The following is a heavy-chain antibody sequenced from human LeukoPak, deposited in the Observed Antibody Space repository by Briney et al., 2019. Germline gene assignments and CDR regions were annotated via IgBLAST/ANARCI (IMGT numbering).Heavy chain of an antibody. CDR2: IWYDGTNK. Sequence: GGSLRLSCAASGFTFSSYGMHWVRQAPGKGLEWVAVIWYDGTNKYYADSVKGRFTISRDNSKNTLYLQMNSLRAEDTAIYYCAKDLIVGATADVFDIWGQGTMVTVSS. CDR1: GFTFSSYG. D-gene: IGHD1-26*01. V-gene: IGHV3-33*06. J-gene: IGHJ3*02. CDR3: AKDLIVGATADVFDI.